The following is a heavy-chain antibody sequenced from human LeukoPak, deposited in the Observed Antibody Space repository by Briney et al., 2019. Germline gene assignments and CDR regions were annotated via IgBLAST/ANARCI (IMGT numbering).Heavy chain of an antibody. CDR2: IWYDGSNK. D-gene: IGHD3-22*01. V-gene: IGHV3-33*06. Sequence: GGSLRLSCAASGFTFRSYGMQWVRQAPGKGLEWVAGIWYDGSNKYYTDSVKGRFTISRDNSKNTLYLQMNSLRAEDTSLYYCAKDQRSTGYYLDYWGQGTLVTVSS. CDR1: GFTFRSYG. J-gene: IGHJ4*02. CDR3: AKDQRSTGYYLDY.